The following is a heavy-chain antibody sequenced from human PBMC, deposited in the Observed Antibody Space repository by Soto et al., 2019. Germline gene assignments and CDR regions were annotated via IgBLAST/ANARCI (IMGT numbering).Heavy chain of an antibody. Sequence: EVQLLESGGGLVQPGGSLRLSCAASGFTFSTYAMRWVRQAPGKGLEWVSAIGGCDGSTQYADSVKGRLTISRDNSKNTLYMQMNSLRAEDTAVYYCAREGSTSYAFFDYWGQGTLVTVSP. J-gene: IGHJ4*02. CDR2: IGGCDGST. D-gene: IGHD6-6*01. CDR3: AREGSTSYAFFDY. V-gene: IGHV3-23*01. CDR1: GFTFSTYA.